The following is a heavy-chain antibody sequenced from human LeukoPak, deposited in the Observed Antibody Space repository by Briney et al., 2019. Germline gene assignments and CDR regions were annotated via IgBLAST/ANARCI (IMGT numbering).Heavy chain of an antibody. Sequence: PGGSLRLSCAASGFTFSNAWMSWVRQAPGKGLEWVGRIKSKTDGGTTDYAAPVKGRFTISRDDSKNTLYLQMNSLKTDDTAVYYCARGLGGTGARYFDYWGQGTLVTVSS. CDR3: ARGLGGTGARYFDY. CDR1: GFTFSNAW. CDR2: IKSKTDGGTT. D-gene: IGHD3/OR15-3a*01. J-gene: IGHJ4*02. V-gene: IGHV3-15*01.